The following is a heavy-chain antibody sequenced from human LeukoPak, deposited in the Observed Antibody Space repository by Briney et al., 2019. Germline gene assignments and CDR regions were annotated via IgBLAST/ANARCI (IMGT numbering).Heavy chain of an antibody. J-gene: IGHJ3*02. Sequence: QPGGSLRLSCAASGFTFSSYGMHWVRQAPGKGLEWVAVISYDGRNKYYADSVKGRFTISRDNSKNTLYLQMNSLRAEDTAVYYCAKESRGRAFDIWGQGTMVTVSS. CDR1: GFTFSSYG. V-gene: IGHV3-30*18. CDR3: AKESRGRAFDI. CDR2: ISYDGRNK. D-gene: IGHD3-16*01.